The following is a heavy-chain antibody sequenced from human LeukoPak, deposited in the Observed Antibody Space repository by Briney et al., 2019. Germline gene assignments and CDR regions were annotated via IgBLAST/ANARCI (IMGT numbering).Heavy chain of an antibody. CDR1: RFTFSSYA. Sequence: PGGSLRLSCAASRFTFSSYAMSWVRQAPGKGLEWVSGINGSGGSTYYADSVKGRFTISRDNSKNTLYLQMNSLRAEDTAIYYCAKRGSGITVAADCWGQGTLVTVSS. D-gene: IGHD6-19*01. CDR2: INGSGGST. V-gene: IGHV3-23*01. J-gene: IGHJ4*02. CDR3: AKRGSGITVAADC.